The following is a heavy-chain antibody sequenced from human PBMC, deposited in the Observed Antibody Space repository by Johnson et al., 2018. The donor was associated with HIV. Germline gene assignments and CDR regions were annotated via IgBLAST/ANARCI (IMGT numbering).Heavy chain of an antibody. CDR2: IWYDGSNK. V-gene: IGHV3-33*01. D-gene: IGHD1-26*01. CDR1: GFTFSSYG. CDR3: AIDPRGWELQGWDVFDI. Sequence: VQLVESGGGVVQPGRSLRLSCAASGFTFSSYGMHWVRQAPGKGLEWVAVIWYDGSNKYYADSVKGRFTISRDNSKNTLYLQMNSLRAEDTAVYYCAIDPRGWELQGWDVFDIWGQGTVVTVSS. J-gene: IGHJ3*02.